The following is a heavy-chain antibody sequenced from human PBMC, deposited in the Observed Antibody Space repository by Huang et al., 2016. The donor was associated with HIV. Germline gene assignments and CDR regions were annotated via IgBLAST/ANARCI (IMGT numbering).Heavy chain of an antibody. CDR2: ISSNGETS. V-gene: IGHV3-23*01. CDR1: GVTFSRYA. CDR3: AKGRATILDRLDS. Sequence: EVQLLESGGGLVRPGGSLRLSCAASGVTFSRYAMSWVRQAPGEGLEWVSVISSNGETSDYTDSVKGRFTISRDNSKNTVSMQMHSLRVEDTAVYYCAKGRATILDRLDSWGQGTLVTVSS. J-gene: IGHJ4*02. D-gene: IGHD3-3*01.